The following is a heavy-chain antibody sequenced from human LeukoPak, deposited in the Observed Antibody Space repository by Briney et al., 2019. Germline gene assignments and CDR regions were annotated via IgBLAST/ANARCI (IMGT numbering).Heavy chain of an antibody. J-gene: IGHJ4*02. CDR3: ARAASTSLRSTAY. V-gene: IGHV3-74*01. CDR1: GFTFSNYW. Sequence: GGSLRLSCAASGFTFSNYWMHWVRQAPGKGLVWVSRINTDGSTTNYADSVKGRFTISRDNAKNTLYLQMNSLRAEDTAVYYCARAASTSLRSTAYWGQGTLVTVSS. CDR2: INTDGSTT. D-gene: IGHD1-1*01.